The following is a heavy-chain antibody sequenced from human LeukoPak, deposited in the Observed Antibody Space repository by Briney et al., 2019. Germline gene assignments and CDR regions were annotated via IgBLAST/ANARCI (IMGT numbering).Heavy chain of an antibody. J-gene: IGHJ6*02. CDR2: IKQDGSEK. CDR1: GFTFSSYW. D-gene: IGHD3-16*01. CDR3: ARDLSGGSDGMDV. Sequence: GGSLRLSCAASGFTFSSYWMSWVRQAPGKGLEWVANIKQDGSEKYYVDSVKGRFTISRDNAKNLLYLQMNSLRAEDTAVYYCARDLSGGSDGMDVWGQGTTVTVS. V-gene: IGHV3-7*04.